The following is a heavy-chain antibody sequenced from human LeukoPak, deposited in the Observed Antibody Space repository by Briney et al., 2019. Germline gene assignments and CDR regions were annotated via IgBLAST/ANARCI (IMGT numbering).Heavy chain of an antibody. CDR1: GGSISSSSYY. CDR3: ARGGVTIFGVVILDP. CDR2: IYYSGST. D-gene: IGHD3-3*01. Sequence: PSETLSLTCTVSGGSISSSSYYWGWIRQPPGKGLEWIGSIYYSGSTYYNPSLKSRVTISVDTSKNQFSLKLSSVTAADTAVYYCARGGVTIFGVVILDPWGQGTLVTVSS. J-gene: IGHJ5*02. V-gene: IGHV4-39*07.